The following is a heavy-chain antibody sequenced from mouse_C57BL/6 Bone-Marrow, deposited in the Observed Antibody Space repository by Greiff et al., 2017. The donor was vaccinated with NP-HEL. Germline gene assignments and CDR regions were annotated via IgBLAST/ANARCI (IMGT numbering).Heavy chain of an antibody. V-gene: IGHV1-15*01. CDR2: IDPETGGT. Sequence: VQLHQSGAELVRPGASVTLSCKASGYTFTDYEMHWVKQTPVHGLEWIGAIDPETGGTAYNQKFKGKAILTADKSSSTAYMELRSLTSEDSAVYYCTRSGNYYGSSSFAYWGQGTLVTVSA. D-gene: IGHD1-1*01. J-gene: IGHJ3*01. CDR1: GYTFTDYE. CDR3: TRSGNYYGSSSFAY.